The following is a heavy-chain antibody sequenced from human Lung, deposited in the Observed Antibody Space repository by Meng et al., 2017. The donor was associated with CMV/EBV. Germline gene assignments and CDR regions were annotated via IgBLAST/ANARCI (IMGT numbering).Heavy chain of an antibody. CDR1: GFTFSDYY. CDR3: AGTGTSANYYYYYVMDV. CDR2: ISSSGSTI. V-gene: IGHV3-11*01. Sequence: GESXKISXAASGFTFSDYYMSWIRQAPGKGLEWVSYISSSGSTIYYADSVKGRFTISRDNAKNSLYLQMNSLRAEDTAVYYCAGTGTSANYYYYYVMDVWGQGXTVTVSS. J-gene: IGHJ6*02. D-gene: IGHD1/OR15-1a*01.